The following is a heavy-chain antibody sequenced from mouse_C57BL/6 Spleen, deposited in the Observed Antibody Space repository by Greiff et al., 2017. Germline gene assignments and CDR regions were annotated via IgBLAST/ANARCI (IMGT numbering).Heavy chain of an antibody. CDR2: ISDGGSYT. CDR1: GFTFSSYA. D-gene: IGHD2-1*01. Sequence: EVQVVESGGGLVKPGGSLKLSCAASGFTFSSYAMSWVRQTPEKRLEWVATISDGGSYTYYPDNVKGRFTISRDNAKNNLYLQMSHLKSEDTAMYYCARDRNYLFAYWGQGTLVTVSA. CDR3: ARDRNYLFAY. V-gene: IGHV5-4*01. J-gene: IGHJ3*01.